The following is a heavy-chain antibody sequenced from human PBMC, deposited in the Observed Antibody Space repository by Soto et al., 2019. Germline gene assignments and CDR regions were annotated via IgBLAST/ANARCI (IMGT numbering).Heavy chain of an antibody. Sequence: EVQLVESGGGLVQPGGSLRLSCAASGFSFNNYDMHWVRQARGKGLEWVSGIGTAGDTYYPDSVKGRFTISRENGKNSLYLQMSSLRAGDTAVYYCARGGPNWDYYFYGMDVLGQGTTVTVSS. J-gene: IGHJ6*02. CDR2: IGTAGDT. D-gene: IGHD3-16*01. V-gene: IGHV3-13*04. CDR3: ARGGPNWDYYFYGMDV. CDR1: GFSFNNYD.